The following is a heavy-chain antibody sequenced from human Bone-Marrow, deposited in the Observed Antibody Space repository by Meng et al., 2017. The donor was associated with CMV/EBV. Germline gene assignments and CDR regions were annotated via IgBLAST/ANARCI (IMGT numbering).Heavy chain of an antibody. Sequence: SETLSLTCAVSGGSISSSNWWSWVRQPPGKGLEWIGEIYHSGSTNYNPSLKSRVTISVDKSKNQFSLKLSSVTAADTAVYYCARHIEYYDILTGYHYPLYFDYWGQGTLVTGSS. CDR1: GGSISSSNW. J-gene: IGHJ4*02. CDR2: IYHSGST. CDR3: ARHIEYYDILTGYHYPLYFDY. D-gene: IGHD3-9*01. V-gene: IGHV4-4*02.